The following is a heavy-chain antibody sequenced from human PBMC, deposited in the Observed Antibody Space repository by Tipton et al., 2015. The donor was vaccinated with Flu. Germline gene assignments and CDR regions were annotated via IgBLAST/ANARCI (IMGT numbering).Heavy chain of an antibody. CDR2: ISWNGDNI. CDR1: GFTFEDYA. Sequence: LRLSCAAAGFTFEDYAMHWVRQVPGKGLEWVSAISWNGDNIGYAASVKGRFTISRDNAKNSLYLQMNSLRAEDTALYYCAKGDYRGSGGYSDYWGQGTLVTVSS. CDR3: AKGDYRGSGGYSDY. J-gene: IGHJ4*02. V-gene: IGHV3-9*01. D-gene: IGHD3-10*01.